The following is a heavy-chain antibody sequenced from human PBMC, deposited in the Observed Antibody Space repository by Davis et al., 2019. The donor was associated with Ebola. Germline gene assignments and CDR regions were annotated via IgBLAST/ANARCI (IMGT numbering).Heavy chain of an antibody. CDR3: ARTRGYSGYGLFDY. D-gene: IGHD5-12*01. V-gene: IGHV4-34*01. CDR2: INHSGST. J-gene: IGHJ4*02. Sequence: SETLSLTCAAYGGSFSGYYWSWIRQPPGKGLEWIGEINHSGSTNYNPSLKSRVTISVDTSKNQFSLKLSSVTAADTAVYYCARTRGYSGYGLFDYWGQGTLVTVSS. CDR1: GGSFSGYY.